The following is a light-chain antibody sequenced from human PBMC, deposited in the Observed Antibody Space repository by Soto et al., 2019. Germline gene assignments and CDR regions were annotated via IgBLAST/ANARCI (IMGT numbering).Light chain of an antibody. V-gene: IGKV1-5*01. CDR1: QSINAW. CDR3: KQYHRYST. CDR2: DVS. Sequence: DIQMTQSPSTLSASIGDRVTITCRASQSINAWLAWYQQKPGKAPKLLIYDVSTWDSGVPSRFSGSASGTEFTLTISSLESDDFATYYCKQYHRYSTFGQGTKV. J-gene: IGKJ1*01.